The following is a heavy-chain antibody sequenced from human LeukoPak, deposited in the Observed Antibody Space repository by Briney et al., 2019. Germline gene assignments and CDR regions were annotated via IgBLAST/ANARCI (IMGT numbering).Heavy chain of an antibody. CDR1: GFTFSSYW. CDR2: INSDGSST. D-gene: IGHD3-9*01. V-gene: IGHV3-74*01. CDR3: ARAYYDILTGYPEVDY. Sequence: PGGSLRLSCAASGFTFSSYWMHWVRQAPGKGLVWVSRINSDGSSTNYADSVKGRFTIARDNAKNTLYLQMNSLRAEDTAVYYCARAYYDILTGYPEVDYWGQGTLVTVSS. J-gene: IGHJ4*02.